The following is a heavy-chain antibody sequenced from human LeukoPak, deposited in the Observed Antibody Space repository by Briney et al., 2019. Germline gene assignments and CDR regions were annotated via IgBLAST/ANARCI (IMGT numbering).Heavy chain of an antibody. CDR3: ARAADIVVVTAAHDY. Sequence: PGGSLRLSCAASGFTFSSYSMNWVRQAPGKGLEWVSYISSSGTIYYADSVKGRFTISRDNAKNSLYLQMNSLRAEDTAVYYCARAADIVVVTAAHDYWGQGTLVTVSS. D-gene: IGHD2-21*02. V-gene: IGHV3-48*04. CDR2: ISSSGTI. J-gene: IGHJ4*02. CDR1: GFTFSSYS.